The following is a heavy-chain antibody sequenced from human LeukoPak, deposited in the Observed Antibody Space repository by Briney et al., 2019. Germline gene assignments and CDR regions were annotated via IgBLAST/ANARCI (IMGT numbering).Heavy chain of an antibody. D-gene: IGHD3-10*01. CDR1: GFTFSSCA. V-gene: IGHV3-23*01. J-gene: IGHJ4*02. Sequence: GGSLRLSCAASGFTFSSCAMSWVRQAPGKGLEWVSAISGSGGRPYYADSVKGRFTISRDNSKNTLYLQMNSLRAEDTAVYYCAKVWFGELSHYFDYWGQRTLVTVSS. CDR2: ISGSGGRP. CDR3: AKVWFGELSHYFDY.